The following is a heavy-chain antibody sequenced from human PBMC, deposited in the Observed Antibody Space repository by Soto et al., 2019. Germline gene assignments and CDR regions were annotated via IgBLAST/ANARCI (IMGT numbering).Heavy chain of an antibody. D-gene: IGHD3-10*01. V-gene: IGHV4-34*01. CDR3: ARVGRITMVRGVIISGSYFDY. J-gene: IGHJ4*02. Sequence: QVQLQQWGAGLLKPSETLSLTCAVYGGSFSGYYWSWIRQPPGKGLEWIGEINHSGSTNYNPSLKRRVTISVDTSKNQFSLKLSSVTAADTAVYYCARVGRITMVRGVIISGSYFDYWGQGTLVTVSS. CDR1: GGSFSGYY. CDR2: INHSGST.